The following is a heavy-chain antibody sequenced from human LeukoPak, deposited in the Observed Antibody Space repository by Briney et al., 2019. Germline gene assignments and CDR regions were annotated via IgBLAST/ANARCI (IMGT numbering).Heavy chain of an antibody. Sequence: GGSLRLSCAAPGFTFSSYGMHWIRQSPGNGLEWVAIIWYDGSYKYYADSVRGRFTISRDNSNNTLYLQMDSLRPEDLAVYYCARARDYYYGMDVWGQGTTVTVSS. CDR3: ARARDYYYGMDV. J-gene: IGHJ6*02. CDR1: GFTFSSYG. CDR2: IWYDGSYK. D-gene: IGHD5-24*01. V-gene: IGHV3-33*01.